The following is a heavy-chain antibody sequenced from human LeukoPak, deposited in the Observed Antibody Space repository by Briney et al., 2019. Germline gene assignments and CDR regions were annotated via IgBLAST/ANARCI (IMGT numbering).Heavy chain of an antibody. V-gene: IGHV4-59*01. CDR1: GGSISSYY. Sequence: PETLSLTCTVSGGSISSYYWSWIRQSPGKGLEWIGYIYDSGSTNYNPSLKSRVTMSLDTSKNQFSLKLTSVTTADTAVYYCARGGSGYDSFYYYGMDVWGQGTTVTVSS. D-gene: IGHD5-12*01. CDR3: ARGGSGYDSFYYYGMDV. J-gene: IGHJ6*02. CDR2: IYDSGST.